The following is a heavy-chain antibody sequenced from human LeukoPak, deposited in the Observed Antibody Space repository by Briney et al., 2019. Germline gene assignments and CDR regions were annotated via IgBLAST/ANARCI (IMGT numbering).Heavy chain of an antibody. CDR1: GGSISSYY. V-gene: IGHV4-59*12. D-gene: IGHD6-19*01. Sequence: SETLSLTCTVSGGSISSYYWSWIRQPPGKGLEWIGYIYHSGSTYYNPSLKSRVTISVDRSKNQFSLKLSSVTAADTAVYYCARLCGGSAFDIWGQGTMVTVSS. CDR3: ARLCGGSAFDI. J-gene: IGHJ3*02. CDR2: IYHSGST.